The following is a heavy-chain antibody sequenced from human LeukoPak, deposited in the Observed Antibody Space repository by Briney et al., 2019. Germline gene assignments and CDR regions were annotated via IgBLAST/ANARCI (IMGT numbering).Heavy chain of an antibody. CDR2: ISWNSGSI. Sequence: GGSLRLSCAASGFTFDDYAMHWVRQAPGKGLEWVSGISWNSGSIGYADSVKGRFTISRDNAKNTVYLQMSSLRAEDTAVYYCVSFYETYWGRGTLVTVSS. CDR3: VSFYETY. D-gene: IGHD2/OR15-2a*01. CDR1: GFTFDDYA. V-gene: IGHV3-9*01. J-gene: IGHJ4*02.